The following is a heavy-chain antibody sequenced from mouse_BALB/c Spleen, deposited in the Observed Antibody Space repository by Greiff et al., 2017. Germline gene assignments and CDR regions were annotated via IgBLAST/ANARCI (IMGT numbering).Heavy chain of an antibody. CDR2: IWWDDDK. V-gene: IGHV8-8*01. D-gene: IGHD2-3*01. CDR1: GFSLSTSGMG. CDR3: ARGCYDGYYVSARYWYFDV. J-gene: IGHJ1*01. Sequence: QVTLKVSGPGILKPSQTLSLTCSFSGFSLSTSGMGVGWIRQPSGKGLEWLAHIWWDDDKYYNPSLKSQLTISKDTSRNQVFLKITSVDTADTATYYCARGCYDGYYVSARYWYFDVWGAGTTVTVSS.